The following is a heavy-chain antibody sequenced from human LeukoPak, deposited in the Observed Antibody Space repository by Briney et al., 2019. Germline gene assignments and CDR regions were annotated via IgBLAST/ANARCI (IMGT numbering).Heavy chain of an antibody. V-gene: IGHV3-23*01. D-gene: IGHD3-22*01. CDR1: GFTFSSYA. CDR3: AKDHYYDSSGYYYSDFDY. J-gene: IGHJ4*02. Sequence: GGSLRLPCAASGFTFSSYAMSWVRQAPGKGLEWVSAISGSGGSTYYADSVKGRFTISRDNSKNTLYLQMNSLRAEDTAVYYCAKDHYYDSSGYYYSDFDYWGQGTLVTVSS. CDR2: ISGSGGST.